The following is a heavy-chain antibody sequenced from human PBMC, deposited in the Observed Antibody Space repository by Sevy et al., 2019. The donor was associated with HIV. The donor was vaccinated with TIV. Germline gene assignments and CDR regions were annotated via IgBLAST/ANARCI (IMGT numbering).Heavy chain of an antibody. CDR2: ISHSGDGT. J-gene: IGHJ6*02. D-gene: IGHD2-2*02. CDR3: AKGTLVVPTVIYYYYGMSV. Sequence: GGSLRLSCAASGFTFSSYAMSWVRQAPGKGLEWVSDISHSGDGTYYADSVKGRFTISRDNSKNTLYLEMNSLRAEDTAVYYCAKGTLVVPTVIYYYYGMSVWGQGTTVTVSS. V-gene: IGHV3-23*01. CDR1: GFTFSSYA.